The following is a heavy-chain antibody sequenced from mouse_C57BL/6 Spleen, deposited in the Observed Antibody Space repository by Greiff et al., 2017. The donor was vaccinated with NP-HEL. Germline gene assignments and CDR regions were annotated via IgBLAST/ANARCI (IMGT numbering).Heavy chain of an antibody. CDR2: ISSGSSTI. CDR3: ARDYSNYHYYAMDY. D-gene: IGHD2-5*01. CDR1: GFTFSDYG. V-gene: IGHV5-17*01. Sequence: EVHLVESGGGLVKPGGSLKLSCAASGFTFSDYGMHWVRQAPEKGLEWVAYISSGSSTIYYADTVKGRFTISRDNAKNTLFLPMTSLRAEDTAMYYCARDYSNYHYYAMDYWGQGTSVTVSS. J-gene: IGHJ4*01.